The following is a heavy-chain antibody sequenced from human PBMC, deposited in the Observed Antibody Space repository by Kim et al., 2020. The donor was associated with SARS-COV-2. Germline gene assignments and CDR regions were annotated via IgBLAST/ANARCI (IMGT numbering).Heavy chain of an antibody. CDR2: SYYSGST. CDR3: ARHGKSTIFGVVTIPGGMDV. CDR1: GGSISSYY. J-gene: IGHJ6*04. V-gene: IGHV4-59*08. Sequence: SETLSLTCTVSGGSISSYYWSWIRQPPGKGLEWIGYSYYSGSTYYNPSLKSRVTISVDTSKNQFSLKLSSVTAADTDVYYCARHGKSTIFGVVTIPGGMDVGGRGTTVTVST. D-gene: IGHD3-3*01.